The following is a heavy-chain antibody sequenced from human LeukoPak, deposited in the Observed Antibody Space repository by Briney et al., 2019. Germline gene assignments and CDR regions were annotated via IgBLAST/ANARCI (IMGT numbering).Heavy chain of an antibody. CDR3: AKDPNDSSGYFGTYYFDY. D-gene: IGHD3-22*01. J-gene: IGHJ4*02. CDR1: GFTFSDYY. CDR2: ISGSGGST. V-gene: IGHV3-23*01. Sequence: GGSLRLSCAASGFTFSDYYMSWVRQAPGKGLEWVSGISGSGGSTYYAVSVKGRFTISRDNSKNTLYLQMNSLRAEDTAVYYCAKDPNDSSGYFGTYYFDYWGQGTLVTVSS.